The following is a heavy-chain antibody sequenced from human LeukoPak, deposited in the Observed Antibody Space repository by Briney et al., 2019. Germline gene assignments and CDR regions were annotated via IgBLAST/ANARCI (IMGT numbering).Heavy chain of an antibody. J-gene: IGHJ4*02. CDR2: IYYSEST. CDR3: ARIPTVTFFDY. Sequence: PSETLSLTCTVSGGSMSSSSYYWGWIRQPPGKGLEWIGSIYYSESTYQNPSLKSRVTISVDTSKNQFSPKLSSVTAADTAVYYCARIPTVTFFDYWGQGTLVTVSS. D-gene: IGHD4-17*01. V-gene: IGHV4-39*07. CDR1: GGSMSSSSYY.